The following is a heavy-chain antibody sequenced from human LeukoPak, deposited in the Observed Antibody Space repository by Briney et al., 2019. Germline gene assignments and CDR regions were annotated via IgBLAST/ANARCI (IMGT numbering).Heavy chain of an antibody. CDR1: GFTFSSYE. V-gene: IGHV3-48*03. D-gene: IGHD5-24*01. CDR3: AREVSFRDGYSTYYFDY. CDR2: ISSSRSTI. Sequence: GGSLRLYCAASGFTFSSYEMNWVRQDPGKGLEGASYISSSRSTIYYADSVEGRFTISRDNAKNSLYLQMNSLRAEDTAVYYCAREVSFRDGYSTYYFDYWGQGTLVTVSS. J-gene: IGHJ4*02.